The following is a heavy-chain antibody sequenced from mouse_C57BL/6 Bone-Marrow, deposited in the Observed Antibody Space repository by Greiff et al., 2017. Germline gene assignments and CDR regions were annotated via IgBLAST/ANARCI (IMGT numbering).Heavy chain of an antibody. Sequence: DVKLVESGGGLVKPGGSLKLSCAASGFTFSSYAMSWVRQTPEKRLEWVATISDGGSYTYYPDNVKGRFTISRDNAKNNLYLQMSHLKSEDTAMYYCARESNYVDYWGQGTTLTVSS. J-gene: IGHJ2*01. D-gene: IGHD5-1*01. CDR3: ARESNYVDY. CDR2: ISDGGSYT. CDR1: GFTFSSYA. V-gene: IGHV5-4*01.